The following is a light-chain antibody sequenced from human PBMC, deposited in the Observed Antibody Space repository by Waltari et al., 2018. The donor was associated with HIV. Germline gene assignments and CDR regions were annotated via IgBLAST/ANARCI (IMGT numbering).Light chain of an antibody. J-gene: IGLJ2*01. CDR2: DVE. CDR1: RSDVGAHNS. Sequence: QSALTQPRSVSGSPAQSVTLSCTGHRSDVGAHNSVSWYLQHPGKAPKLLIYDVEKRPSGGPDRFAGSKSDNPASLTISGLRADDDATSYFCSYAGNHIVLFGTGTRLTVL. V-gene: IGLV2-11*01. CDR3: CSYAGNHIVL.